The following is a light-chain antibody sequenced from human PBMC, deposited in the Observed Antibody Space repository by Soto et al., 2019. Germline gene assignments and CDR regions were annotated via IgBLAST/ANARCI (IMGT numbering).Light chain of an antibody. V-gene: IGLV3-1*01. CDR2: QDS. J-gene: IGLJ2*01. CDR3: QAWDSSTVV. Sequence: SYELTQPPLVSVSRGQTASITCSGDKLGDKYACWYQQKPGQSPVLVIYQDSKRPSGIPERFSGSNSGNTATLTISGTQAMDEADYYCQAWDSSTVVFGGGTKLTAL. CDR1: KLGDKY.